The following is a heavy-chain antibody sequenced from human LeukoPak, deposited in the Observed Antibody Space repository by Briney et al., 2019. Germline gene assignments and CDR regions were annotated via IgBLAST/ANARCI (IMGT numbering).Heavy chain of an antibody. V-gene: IGHV4-39*07. D-gene: IGHD5-18*01. J-gene: IGHJ4*02. CDR1: GGSISSSSYY. CDR3: ARSHGADTAMAHFDY. Sequence: SETLSLTCTVSGGSISSSSYYWGWIRQPPGKGLEWIGSIYYRGSTYYNPSLKSRVTISVDTSKNQFSLKLSSVTAADTAVYYCARSHGADTAMAHFDYWGQGTLVTVSS. CDR2: IYYRGST.